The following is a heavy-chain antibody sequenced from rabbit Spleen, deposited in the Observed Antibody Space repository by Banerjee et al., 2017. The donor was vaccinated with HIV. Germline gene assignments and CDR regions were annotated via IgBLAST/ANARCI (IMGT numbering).Heavy chain of an antibody. CDR2: IEPIFGNT. CDR3: ARDLPGVIGWNFGW. J-gene: IGHJ6*01. D-gene: IGHD4-1*01. V-gene: IGHV1S40*01. Sequence: QSLEESGGDLVKPGASLTLTCTTSAFSFSSSYYMCWVRQAPGKGLEWIGYIEPIFGNTYYANWVNGRFTISSHNAQNTLYLQLSSLTAADTATYFCARDLPGVIGWNFGWWGPGTLVTVS. CDR1: AFSFSSSYY.